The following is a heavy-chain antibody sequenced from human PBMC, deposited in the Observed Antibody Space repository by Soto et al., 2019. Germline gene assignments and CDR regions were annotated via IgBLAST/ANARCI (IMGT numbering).Heavy chain of an antibody. Sequence: VGSLRLSCAASGFTFSSYGMHWVRQAPGKGLEWVAVISYDGSNKYYADSVKGRFTISRDNSKNTLYLQMNSLRAEDTAVYYCAKDKSIAALPYYFDYWGQGTLVTVSS. CDR1: GFTFSSYG. J-gene: IGHJ4*02. D-gene: IGHD6-6*01. CDR2: ISYDGSNK. CDR3: AKDKSIAALPYYFDY. V-gene: IGHV3-30*18.